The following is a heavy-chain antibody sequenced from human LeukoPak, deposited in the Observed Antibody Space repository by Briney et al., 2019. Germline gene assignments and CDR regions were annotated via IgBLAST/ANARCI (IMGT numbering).Heavy chain of an antibody. J-gene: IGHJ4*02. CDR3: AKGDGYNDFDY. CDR1: GFTFSNYE. D-gene: IGHD5-24*01. CDR2: ISSSGRTI. V-gene: IGHV3-48*03. Sequence: PGGSLRLSCAASGFTFSNYEMNWVRQAPGKGLEWVSFISSSGRTIYYADSVKGRFTISRDNSKNTLYLQMNSLRAEDTAVYYCAKGDGYNDFDYWGQGTLVTVSS.